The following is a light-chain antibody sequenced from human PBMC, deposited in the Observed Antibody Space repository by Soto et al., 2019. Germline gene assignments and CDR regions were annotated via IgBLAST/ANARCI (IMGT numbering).Light chain of an antibody. CDR1: QSLSSNF. Sequence: IVLTQSPAILSLSPVERASLSCWASQSLSSNFLAWYQQKPGQAPRLLIYGASSRATGIPDRFSGTGSETDFTLTINRLEPEDFAVYYCQQYENSPITFGQGTRLEIK. CDR3: QQYENSPIT. V-gene: IGKV3-20*01. CDR2: GAS. J-gene: IGKJ5*01.